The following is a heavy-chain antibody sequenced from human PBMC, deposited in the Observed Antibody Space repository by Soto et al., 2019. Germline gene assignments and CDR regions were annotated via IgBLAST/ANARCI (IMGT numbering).Heavy chain of an antibody. CDR3: AGSPGIAVAGSNYYGMDV. Sequence: EVQLLESGGGLVQPGGSLRLSCAASGFTFSSYAMSWVRQAPGKGLEWVSAISGSGGSTYYADSVKGRFTISRDNSKNPLYLQMNSLRAEDTAVYYCAGSPGIAVAGSNYYGMDVWGQGTTVTVSS. CDR2: ISGSGGST. CDR1: GFTFSSYA. V-gene: IGHV3-23*01. J-gene: IGHJ6*02. D-gene: IGHD6-19*01.